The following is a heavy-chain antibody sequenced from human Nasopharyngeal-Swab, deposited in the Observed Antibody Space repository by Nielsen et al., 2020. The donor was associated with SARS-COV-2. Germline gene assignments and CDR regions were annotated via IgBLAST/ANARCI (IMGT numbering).Heavy chain of an antibody. D-gene: IGHD6-19*01. CDR3: ARDRPVAGSPYFLH. CDR1: GFTFGDYA. Sequence: GESLKISCTASGFTFGDYAMSWFRQAPGKGLEWVGFIRSKAYGGTTEYAASVKGRFSISRDDSKSIAYLQMNSLKSEHTAVYYCARDRPVAGSPYFLHWGQGTLVTVSS. J-gene: IGHJ1*01. CDR2: IRSKAYGGTT. V-gene: IGHV3-49*03.